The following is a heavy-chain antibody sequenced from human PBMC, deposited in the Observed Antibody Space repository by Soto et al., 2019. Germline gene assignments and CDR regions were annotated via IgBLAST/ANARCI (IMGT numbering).Heavy chain of an antibody. CDR1: GFTFSSYG. D-gene: IGHD6-19*01. J-gene: IGHJ4*02. CDR3: ARGRKGQAVAGTPDY. V-gene: IGHV3-33*01. Sequence: VGSVRLSCAASGFTFSSYGMHWVRQAPGKGLEWVAVIWYDGSNKYYADSVKGRFTISRDNSKNTLYLQMNSLRAEDTAVYYCARGRKGQAVAGTPDYWGQGTLVTVSS. CDR2: IWYDGSNK.